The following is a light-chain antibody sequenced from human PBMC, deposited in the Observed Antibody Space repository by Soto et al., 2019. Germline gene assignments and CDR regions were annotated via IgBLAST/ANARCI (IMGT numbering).Light chain of an antibody. Sequence: DIQMTQSPSSLSASVGCIFTITCRAGHYIGRYLNWFQQKPGKGPKLLIYAASSLQSGVPSRFSGSGSGTDFTLTISSLQPEDFATYYCQQSYSTLTWTFGQGTKVDIK. CDR2: AAS. V-gene: IGKV1-39*01. CDR3: QQSYSTLTWT. J-gene: IGKJ1*01. CDR1: HYIGRY.